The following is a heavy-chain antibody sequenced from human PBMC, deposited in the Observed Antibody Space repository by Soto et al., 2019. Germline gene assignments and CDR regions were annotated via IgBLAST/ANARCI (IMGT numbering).Heavy chain of an antibody. CDR2: ISSSSTI. Sequence: GGSLRLSCAASGFTFSSYSMNWVRQAPGKGLEWVSYISSSSTIYYADSVKGRFTISRDNAKNSLYLQMNSLRAEDTAVYYCAAPITTSFGMIDYWGQGTLVTVSS. J-gene: IGHJ4*02. CDR1: GFTFSSYS. D-gene: IGHD3-3*01. CDR3: AAPITTSFGMIDY. V-gene: IGHV3-48*01.